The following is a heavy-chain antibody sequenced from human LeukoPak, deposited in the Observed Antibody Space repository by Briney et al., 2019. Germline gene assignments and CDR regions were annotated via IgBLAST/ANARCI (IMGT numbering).Heavy chain of an antibody. D-gene: IGHD6-6*01. CDR1: GFTFGDYT. V-gene: IGHV3-49*03. J-gene: IGHJ4*02. Sequence: PGGSLRLSCTASGFTFGDYTMNWFRQAPGKRLEWLGFIRSKAYGGSAEYAASEKARFTISRDDSKSIAYLLMNSLKTEDTAVYYCSRGSSSPYWGQGTLVTVSS. CDR2: IRSKAYGGSA. CDR3: SRGSSSPY.